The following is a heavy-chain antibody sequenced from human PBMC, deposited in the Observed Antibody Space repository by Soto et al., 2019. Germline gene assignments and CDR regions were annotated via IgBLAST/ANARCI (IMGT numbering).Heavy chain of an antibody. CDR1: GYSFTSYW. V-gene: IGHV5-51*01. Sequence: GESLKISCKGSGYSFTSYWIGWVRQMPGKGLEWMGIIYPGDSDTRYSPSFQGQVTISADKSISTAYLQWSSLKASDTAMYYCARHRSPIQLWFLSNYGMDVRGQGTTVTVSS. CDR2: IYPGDSDT. J-gene: IGHJ6*02. CDR3: ARHRSPIQLWFLSNYGMDV. D-gene: IGHD5-18*01.